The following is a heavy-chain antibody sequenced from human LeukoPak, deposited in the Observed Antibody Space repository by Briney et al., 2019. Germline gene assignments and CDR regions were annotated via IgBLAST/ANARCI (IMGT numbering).Heavy chain of an antibody. Sequence: GRSLRLSCAASEFTFSNYAMYWVRQTPGKGLEWVVVISYDGSNKYYADSVKGRFIISRDNSKNTLYLQMNSLRGEDTAVYYCARDRDYYGSGSTNNWFDPWGQGTLVTVSS. CDR2: ISYDGSNK. V-gene: IGHV3-30*04. D-gene: IGHD3-10*01. J-gene: IGHJ5*02. CDR1: EFTFSNYA. CDR3: ARDRDYYGSGSTNNWFDP.